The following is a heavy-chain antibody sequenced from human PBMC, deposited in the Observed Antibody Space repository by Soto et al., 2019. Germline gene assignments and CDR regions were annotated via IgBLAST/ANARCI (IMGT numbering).Heavy chain of an antibody. CDR1: GGSTRNYF. CDR2: IYYSGTT. CDR3: ARYVNPYDTAVWFDP. Sequence: PSKTLSLTCTVSGGSTRNYFWSWIRQPPGKGLEWIGCIYYSGTTNYNSSLKSRVTISLDTSKNQFSLRLRSVTAADTAVYYCARYVNPYDTAVWFDPWGQGTLVTVSS. D-gene: IGHD3-9*01. V-gene: IGHV4-59*01. J-gene: IGHJ5*02.